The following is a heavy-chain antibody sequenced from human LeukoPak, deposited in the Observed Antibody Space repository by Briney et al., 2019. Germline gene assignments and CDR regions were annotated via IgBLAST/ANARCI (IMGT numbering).Heavy chain of an antibody. Sequence: SETLSLTCAVYGGSFSGYYWSWIRQPPGKGLEWIGEINHSGSTNYNPSLKSRVTISVDTSKNQFSLKLSSVTAADTAVYYCARGLVRGVIRFWGQGTLATVSS. D-gene: IGHD3-10*01. CDR1: GGSFSGYY. J-gene: IGHJ4*02. CDR2: INHSGST. CDR3: ARGLVRGVIRF. V-gene: IGHV4-34*01.